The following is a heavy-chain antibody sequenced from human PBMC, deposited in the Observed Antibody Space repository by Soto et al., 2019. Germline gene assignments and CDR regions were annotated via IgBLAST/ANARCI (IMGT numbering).Heavy chain of an antibody. J-gene: IGHJ5*02. CDR1: GFNFNNYC. Sequence: PGGSLRLSCAASGFNFNNYCMHWVRQAPGKGPEWVAVISYDGNNEYYADSVEGRFTISRDNSQNTVYLQMNSLRAEDTAVYYCATVATNSYNWVDPWGQGTLVTVSS. CDR3: ATVATNSYNWVDP. V-gene: IGHV3-30*03. CDR2: ISYDGNNE. D-gene: IGHD5-12*01.